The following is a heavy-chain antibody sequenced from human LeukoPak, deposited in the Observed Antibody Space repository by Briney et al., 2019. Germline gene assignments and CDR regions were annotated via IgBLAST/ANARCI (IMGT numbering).Heavy chain of an antibody. CDR1: GFSLSTSGVG. J-gene: IGHJ4*02. V-gene: IGHV2-5*02. D-gene: IGHD5-18*01. Sequence: SGPTLVKPTQTLTLTCTFSGFSLSTSGVGVGWIRQPPGKALEWLALIYWDDDKRYSPSPKSRLTITKDTSKNQVVLTMTNMDPVDTATYYCAHTHSWIQLWSEYYFDYWGQGTLVTVSS. CDR2: IYWDDDK. CDR3: AHTHSWIQLWSEYYFDY.